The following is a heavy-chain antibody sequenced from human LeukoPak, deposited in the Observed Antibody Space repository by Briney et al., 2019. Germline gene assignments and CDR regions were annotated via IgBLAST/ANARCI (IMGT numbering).Heavy chain of an antibody. J-gene: IGHJ4*02. D-gene: IGHD4-11*01. V-gene: IGHV3-74*01. CDR3: AREEYSVRRGARLDH. CDR1: GFTFNNYW. CDR2: INSDGSST. Sequence: GSLRLSCAASGFTFNNYWMHWVRQAPGKGLVWVSRINSDGSSTGYADSVRGRFTISRDTAKNTLYLQMNSVRVEDTAMYYCAREEYSVRRGARLDHSGQGNLFIVSS.